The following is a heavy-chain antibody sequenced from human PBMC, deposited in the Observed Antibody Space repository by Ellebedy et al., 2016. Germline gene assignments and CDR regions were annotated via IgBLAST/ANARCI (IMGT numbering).Heavy chain of an antibody. J-gene: IGHJ4*02. V-gene: IGHV1-69*13. CDR3: ARGVGYCSSTSCQYGSYYFDY. D-gene: IGHD2-2*03. CDR2: IIPIFGTA. CDR1: GYTFTSYG. Sequence: SVKVSXKASGYTFTSYGISWVRQAPGQGLEWMGGIIPIFGTANYAQKFQGRVTITADESTSTAYMELSSLRSEDTAVYYCARGVGYCSSTSCQYGSYYFDYWGQGTLVTVSS.